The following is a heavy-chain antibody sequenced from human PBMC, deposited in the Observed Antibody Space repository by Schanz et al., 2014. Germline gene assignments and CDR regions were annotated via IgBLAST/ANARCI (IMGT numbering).Heavy chain of an antibody. D-gene: IGHD3-10*01. Sequence: EVLLLESGGRVERPGGSLRLSCAASGFIFDDYGMSWVRQVPGKGLEWVSGINWNGGDTSYADSVKGRFIISRDNAKNSLYLQMNSLRAEDTAVYYCTKGWLPVRALADVFDVWGQGTMVTVSP. CDR1: GFIFDDYG. CDR2: INWNGGDT. J-gene: IGHJ3*01. CDR3: TKGWLPVRALADVFDV. V-gene: IGHV3-20*04.